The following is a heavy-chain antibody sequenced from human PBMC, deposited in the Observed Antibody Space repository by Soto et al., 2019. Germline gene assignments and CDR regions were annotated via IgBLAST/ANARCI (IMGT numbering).Heavy chain of an antibody. D-gene: IGHD3-9*01. J-gene: IGHJ6*02. CDR2: IYYSGST. V-gene: IGHV4-61*01. CDR3: ARDDGLRYFDWSPGSRGQYYYYGMDV. CDR1: DGYVRSGSYC. Sequence: SATLSHTWTVSDGYVRSGSYCWSWIRQPPGKGLEWIGYIYYSGSTNYNPSLKSRVTISVDTSKNQFSLKLSSVTAADTAVYYCARDDGLRYFDWSPGSRGQYYYYGMDVWGQGTTVTVSS.